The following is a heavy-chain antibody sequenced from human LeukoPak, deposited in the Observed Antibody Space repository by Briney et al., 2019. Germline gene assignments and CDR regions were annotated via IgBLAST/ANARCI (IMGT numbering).Heavy chain of an antibody. J-gene: IGHJ4*02. CDR3: AKDVGPAGTYYFDY. V-gene: IGHV3-23*01. CDR2: ISGSGGST. D-gene: IGHD2-2*01. Sequence: PGGSLRLSCAASGFIFTNYFMSWVRQAPGKGLEWVSAISGSGGSTYYADSVKGRFTISRDNSKNTLYLQMNSLRAEDTAVYYCAKDVGPAGTYYFDYWGQGTLVTVSS. CDR1: GFIFTNYF.